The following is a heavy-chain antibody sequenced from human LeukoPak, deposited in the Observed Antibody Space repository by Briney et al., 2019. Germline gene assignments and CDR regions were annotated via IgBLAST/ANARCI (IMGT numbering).Heavy chain of an antibody. D-gene: IGHD1-26*01. V-gene: IGHV3-30-3*01. J-gene: IGHJ3*02. CDR3: ARDSGSYYAAFDI. CDR2: TSYDGSNK. CDR1: GFTFSSYA. Sequence: GGSLRLSCAASGFTFSSYAMHWVRQAPGKGLEWVAVTSYDGSNKYYADSVKGRFTISRDNSKNTLYLQMNSLRAEDTAVYYCARDSGSYYAAFDIWGQGTMVTVSS.